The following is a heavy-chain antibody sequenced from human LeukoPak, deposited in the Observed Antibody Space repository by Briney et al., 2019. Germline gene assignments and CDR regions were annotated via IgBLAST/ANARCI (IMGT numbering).Heavy chain of an antibody. Sequence: GGSLRLSCAASGFTFSSYGMHWVRQAPGKGLEWVAVIWYDGSNKYYADSVKGRSTISRDNSKNTLYLQMNSLRAEDTAVYYCAKLGDYYDSSGYYPYYFDYWGQGTLVTVSS. J-gene: IGHJ4*02. D-gene: IGHD3-22*01. CDR2: IWYDGSNK. V-gene: IGHV3-33*06. CDR1: GFTFSSYG. CDR3: AKLGDYYDSSGYYPYYFDY.